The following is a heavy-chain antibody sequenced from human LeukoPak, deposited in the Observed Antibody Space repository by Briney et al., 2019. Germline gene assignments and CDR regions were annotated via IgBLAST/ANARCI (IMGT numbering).Heavy chain of an antibody. Sequence: SETLSLTCTVSGGSINNYYWSWIRQPPGKGLEWIGEINHSGSTNYNPSLKSRVTISVDTSKNQFSLKLSSVTAADTAVYYCARDGGLPGYSYGLAYYFDSWAREPWSPSLQ. CDR1: GGSINNYY. D-gene: IGHD5-18*01. CDR3: ARDGGLPGYSYGLAYYFDS. CDR2: INHSGST. J-gene: IGHJ4*02. V-gene: IGHV4-34*01.